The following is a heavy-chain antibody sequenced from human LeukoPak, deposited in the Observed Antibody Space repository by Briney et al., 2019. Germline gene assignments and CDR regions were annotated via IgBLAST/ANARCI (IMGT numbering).Heavy chain of an antibody. D-gene: IGHD3-10*01. CDR1: GFTFSSYS. V-gene: IGHV3-21*01. CDR3: ARGLRFGELTWFDP. CDR2: TSRGSSYI. Sequence: GGSLRLSCAASGFTFSSYSMNWVRQAPGKGLEWVSSTSRGSSYIYYADSVKGRFTISRDNAKNSMYLQMNSLRGEDTAVYYCARGLRFGELTWFDPWGQGTLVTVSS. J-gene: IGHJ5*02.